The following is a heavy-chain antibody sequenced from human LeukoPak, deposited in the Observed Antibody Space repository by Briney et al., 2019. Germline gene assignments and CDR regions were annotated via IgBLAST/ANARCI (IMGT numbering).Heavy chain of an antibody. J-gene: IGHJ4*02. V-gene: IGHV1-69*13. CDR2: IIPIFGTA. CDR1: GGTFSSYA. D-gene: IGHD3-10*01. Sequence: SVKVSCKASGGTFSSYAISWVRQAPGQGLEWMGGIIPIFGTANYAQKFQGRVTITADESTSTAYMELSSLRSEDTAVYYCANGAIWFGESPAGFDYWGQGTLVTVSS. CDR3: ANGAIWFGESPAGFDY.